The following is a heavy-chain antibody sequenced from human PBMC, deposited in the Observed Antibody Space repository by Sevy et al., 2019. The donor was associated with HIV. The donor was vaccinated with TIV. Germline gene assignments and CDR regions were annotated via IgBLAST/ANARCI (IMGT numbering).Heavy chain of an antibody. CDR2: ISCDGSNK. D-gene: IGHD1-26*01. CDR3: ARESVGATTNAFDI. J-gene: IGHJ3*02. Sequence: GGSLRLSCAASGFTFSSYAMHWVRQAPGKGLEWVAVISCDGSNKYYADTVKGRFTISRDNSKNTLYLQMNSLRAEDTAVYYCARESVGATTNAFDIWGQGTMVTVSS. V-gene: IGHV3-30*04. CDR1: GFTFSSYA.